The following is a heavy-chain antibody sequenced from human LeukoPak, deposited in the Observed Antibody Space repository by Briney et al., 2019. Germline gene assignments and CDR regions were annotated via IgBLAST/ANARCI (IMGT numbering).Heavy chain of an antibody. V-gene: IGHV1-2*06. CDR2: INPNSGGT. CDR1: GYTFTGYY. CDR3: ASGVGATIVPTFDY. Sequence: ASVKVSCKASGYTFTGYYMHWVRQAPGQGLEWMGRINPNSGGTNYAQKFQGRVTMTRDTSISIAYMELSRLRSDDTAVYYCASGVGATIVPTFDYWGQGTLVTVSS. D-gene: IGHD1-26*01. J-gene: IGHJ4*02.